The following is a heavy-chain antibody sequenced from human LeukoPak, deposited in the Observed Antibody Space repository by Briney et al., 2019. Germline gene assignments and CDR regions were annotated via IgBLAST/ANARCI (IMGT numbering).Heavy chain of an antibody. J-gene: IGHJ3*02. V-gene: IGHV4-59*08. CDR3: ARHSIDSSGYSLDAFDI. CDR2: IYDSGST. Sequence: SETLSLTCIVSGGSISSYYWSWIRQPPGKGLEWIGYIYDSGSTNYNPSLKSRVTISVDTSKNQFSLKLSSVNAADTAVYYCARHSIDSSGYSLDAFDIWGQGTMVTVSS. CDR1: GGSISSYY. D-gene: IGHD3-22*01.